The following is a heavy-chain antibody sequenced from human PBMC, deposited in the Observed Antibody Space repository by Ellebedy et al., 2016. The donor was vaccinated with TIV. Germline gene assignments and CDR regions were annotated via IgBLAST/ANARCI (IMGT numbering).Heavy chain of an antibody. V-gene: IGHV3-21*01. CDR1: GFTFSSYS. J-gene: IGHJ4*02. Sequence: GGSLRLSXAASGFTFSSYSMNWVRQAPGKGLEWVSSISSSSSYIYYADSVKGRFTISRDNAKNSLYLQMNSLRAEDTAVYYCARDEAYYYDSSGYYSFDYWGQGTLVTVSS. CDR2: ISSSSSYI. CDR3: ARDEAYYYDSSGYYSFDY. D-gene: IGHD3-22*01.